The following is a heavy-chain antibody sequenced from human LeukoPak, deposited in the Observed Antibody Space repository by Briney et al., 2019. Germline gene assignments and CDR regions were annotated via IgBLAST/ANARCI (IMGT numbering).Heavy chain of an antibody. J-gene: IGHJ4*02. V-gene: IGHV3-74*01. D-gene: IGHD3-16*01. CDR1: GFTFSSYW. CDR3: ARIVITFGGVDY. CDR2: INSDGSST. Sequence: GRSLRLSCAASGFTFSSYWMHWVRQAPGKGLVWVSRINSDGSSTSYADSVKGRFTISRDNAKNTLYLQMNSLRAEDTAVYYCARIVITFGGVDYWGQGALVTVSS.